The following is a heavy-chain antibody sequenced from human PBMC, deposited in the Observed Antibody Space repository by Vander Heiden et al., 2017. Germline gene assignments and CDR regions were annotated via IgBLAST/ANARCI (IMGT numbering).Heavy chain of an antibody. CDR2: ISGSSSFI. Sequence: EVQLVESGGGLVKPGGSLRLSCAASGLNFTIYSMNWVRQAPGKGLEWVSSISGSSSFIYYADSMKGRFTISRDNAKNSLYLQMSSLRAEDTAVYYCARESSSYYGSGSYPYDYWGQGTLVTVSS. CDR3: ARESSSYYGSGSYPYDY. CDR1: GLNFTIYS. V-gene: IGHV3-21*06. J-gene: IGHJ4*02. D-gene: IGHD3-10*01.